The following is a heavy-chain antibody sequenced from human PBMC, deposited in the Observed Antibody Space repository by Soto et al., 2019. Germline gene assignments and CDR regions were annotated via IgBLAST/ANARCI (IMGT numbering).Heavy chain of an antibody. CDR1: GFTFSSYA. J-gene: IGHJ5*02. Sequence: QVQLVESGGGVAQPGRSLRLSCAASGFTFSSYAMHWVRQAPGKGLEWVAVISYDGSNKYYADSVKGRFTISRDNSKNTRYLQMNSLRAEATAVYYCARDARGYYYDSSGYFDPWGQGTLVTVSS. CDR2: ISYDGSNK. CDR3: ARDARGYYYDSSGYFDP. V-gene: IGHV3-30-3*01. D-gene: IGHD3-22*01.